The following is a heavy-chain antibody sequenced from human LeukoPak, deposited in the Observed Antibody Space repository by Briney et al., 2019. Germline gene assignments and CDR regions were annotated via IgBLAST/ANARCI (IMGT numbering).Heavy chain of an antibody. CDR2: IYYSGST. CDR3: ARSKDYPDAFDI. Sequence: NPSEALSLTCTVSGGSISSYYWSWIRQPPGKGLEWIGYIYYSGSTNYNPSLKSRVTISVDTSKNQFSLKLSSVTAADTAVYYCARSKDYPDAFDIWGQGTMVTVSS. CDR1: GGSISSYY. D-gene: IGHD2-15*01. J-gene: IGHJ3*02. V-gene: IGHV4-59*01.